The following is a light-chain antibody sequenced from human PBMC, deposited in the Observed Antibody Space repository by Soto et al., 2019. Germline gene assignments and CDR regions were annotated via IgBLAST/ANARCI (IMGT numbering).Light chain of an antibody. CDR1: QTVSSNF. V-gene: IGKV3-20*01. CDR3: QQYGALPPT. Sequence: EIVLTQSPGTLSLSPGERGTLSCRASQTVSSNFLAWYQQKPGQAPRLLIFDASTRATGIPDRFSGTGSETDFTLTISGLEPEDFAVYHCQQYGALPPTFGQGTKVDIK. J-gene: IGKJ1*01. CDR2: DAS.